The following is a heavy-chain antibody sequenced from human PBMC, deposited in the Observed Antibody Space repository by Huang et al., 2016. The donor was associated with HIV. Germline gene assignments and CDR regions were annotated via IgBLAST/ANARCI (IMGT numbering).Heavy chain of an antibody. J-gene: IGHJ3*01. CDR2: ISNSGSAI. Sequence: QVHLVESGGGLVKPGGSLRVSCEASGFRFSDYYMGWIRQSPGKGLEWVSYISNSGSAIYYADSVKGRFTISRDNAKNSLNLQMNNRRTDDTGIYYCARAGLAAAGAFDDWGPGTILTVSS. CDR1: GFRFSDYY. D-gene: IGHD6-13*01. CDR3: ARAGLAAAGAFDD. V-gene: IGHV3-11*01.